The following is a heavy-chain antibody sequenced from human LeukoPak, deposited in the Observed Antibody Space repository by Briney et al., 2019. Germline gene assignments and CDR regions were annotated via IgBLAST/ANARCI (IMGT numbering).Heavy chain of an antibody. CDR2: IYSGGST. V-gene: IGHV3-53*01. CDR3: ARDRAYYDILTGYYTEYYFDY. J-gene: IGHJ4*02. D-gene: IGHD3-9*01. Sequence: GGSLRLSCAASGFTVSSNYMSWVRQAPGKGLEWVSVIYSGGSTYYADSVKGRFTISRDNSKNTLYLQMNSLRAEDTAVYYCARDRAYYDILTGYYTEYYFDYWGQGTLVTVSS. CDR1: GFTVSSNY.